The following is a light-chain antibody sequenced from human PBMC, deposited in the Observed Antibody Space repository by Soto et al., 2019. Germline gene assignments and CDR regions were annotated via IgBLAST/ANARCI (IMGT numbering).Light chain of an antibody. J-gene: IGLJ1*01. CDR2: DVT. CDR3: CSYAGSYTYV. Sequence: QSALTQPRSVSGSPGQSVTIPCTGTSSDVGGYNYVSWSQQHPGKAPKLMIYDVTERPSGVPYRFSGSKSGNTASLTISGLQAEDEADYYCCSYAGSYTYVFGTGTKLTVL. V-gene: IGLV2-11*01. CDR1: SSDVGGYNY.